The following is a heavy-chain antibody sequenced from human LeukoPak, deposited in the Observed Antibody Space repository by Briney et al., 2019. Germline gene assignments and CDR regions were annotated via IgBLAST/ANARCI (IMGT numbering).Heavy chain of an antibody. J-gene: IGHJ2*01. CDR2: IYYSGST. Sequence: SETLSLTCTVSGGSISSSSYYWGWIRQPPGKGLEWIGYIYYSGSTNYNPSLKSRVTISVDTSKNQFSLKLSSVTAADTAVYYCARESSSWYKKRYFDLWGRGTLVTVSS. CDR3: ARESSSWYKKRYFDL. V-gene: IGHV4-61*01. CDR1: GGSISSSSYY. D-gene: IGHD6-13*01.